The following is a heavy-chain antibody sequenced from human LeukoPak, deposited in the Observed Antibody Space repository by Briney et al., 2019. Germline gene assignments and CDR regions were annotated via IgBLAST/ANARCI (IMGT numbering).Heavy chain of an antibody. V-gene: IGHV3-23*01. J-gene: IGHJ6*03. Sequence: QPGGSLRLSCAASGFTFSSYAMSWVRQAPGKGLEWVSAISGSGGSTYYADSVKGRFTISRDNSKNTLYLQMNSLRAEDTAVYYCAKGSESGYSYGYSYYYYMDVWGKGTTVTVSS. CDR3: AKGSESGYSYGYSYYYYMDV. CDR1: GFTFSSYA. D-gene: IGHD5-18*01. CDR2: ISGSGGST.